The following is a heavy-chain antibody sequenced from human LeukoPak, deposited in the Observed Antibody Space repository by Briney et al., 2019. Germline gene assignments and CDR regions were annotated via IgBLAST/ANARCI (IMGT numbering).Heavy chain of an antibody. CDR2: IYYSGST. J-gene: IGHJ3*02. V-gene: IGHV4-39*07. CDR1: GGSISSSSYY. D-gene: IGHD6-19*01. CDR3: ASSIAVADPDAFDI. Sequence: SESLSLTCTVSGGSISSSSYYWGWIRQPPGKGLEWIGSIYYSGSTYYNPSLKSRVTISVDTSKNQFSLKLSSVTAADTAVYYCASSIAVADPDAFDIWGQGTMVTVSS.